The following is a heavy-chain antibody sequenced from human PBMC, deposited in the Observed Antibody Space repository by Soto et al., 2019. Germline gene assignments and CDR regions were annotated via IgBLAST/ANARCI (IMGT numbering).Heavy chain of an antibody. J-gene: IGHJ4*02. CDR2: INPNSGGT. D-gene: IGHD2-2*01. CDR1: GYTFTGYY. V-gene: IGHV1-2*04. CDR3: ARGGLSNQLPLLTLPGPLDY. Sequence: GASVKVSCKASGYTFTGYYMHWVRQAPGQGLEWMGWINPNSGGTDYAQKFQGWVTMTRDTSISTADMELSRLRSDDTAVYYCARGGLSNQLPLLTLPGPLDYWGQGTLVTVSS.